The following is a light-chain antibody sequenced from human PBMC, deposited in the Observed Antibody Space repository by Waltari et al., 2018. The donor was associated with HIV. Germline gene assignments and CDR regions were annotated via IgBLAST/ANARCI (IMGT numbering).Light chain of an antibody. CDR1: GNNVARHNA. CDR2: EVN. J-gene: IGLJ1*01. CDR3: CSVAGDMDSQISNYV. Sequence: QSPLTQPTSVSGSLEPSVPTSCPGGGNNVARHNAFSWYHQPPGKVPKLLIFEVNKRSSGVSSRFFGSKTGNTASLTISRLQSDDEAAYYCCSVAGDMDSQISNYVFGTGTTVTV. V-gene: IGLV2-23*02.